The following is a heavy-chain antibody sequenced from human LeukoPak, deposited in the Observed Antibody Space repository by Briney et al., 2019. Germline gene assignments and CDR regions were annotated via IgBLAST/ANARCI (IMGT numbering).Heavy chain of an antibody. Sequence: ASVKVSCKASGYTFTSYYMHWVRQAPGQGLEWMGIINPSGGSTSDAQKFQGRVTMTRDTSTSTVYMELSSLRSEDTAVYYCARGDIVVVPAAIYFDYWGQGTLVTVSS. J-gene: IGHJ4*02. CDR2: INPSGGST. CDR1: GYTFTSYY. CDR3: ARGDIVVVPAAIYFDY. V-gene: IGHV1-46*01. D-gene: IGHD2-2*01.